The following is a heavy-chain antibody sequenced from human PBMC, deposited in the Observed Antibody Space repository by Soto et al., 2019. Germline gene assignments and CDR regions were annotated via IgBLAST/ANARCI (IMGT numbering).Heavy chain of an antibody. CDR1: GASINDGDYY. J-gene: IGHJ4*02. V-gene: IGHV4-31*03. CDR2: FRYSGNN. CDR3: ARSNYGDYGAQPDH. Sequence: QVQLQESGPGLVKPAQTLSLTCTVSGASINDGDYYWNWVRHHTGKGLEWIGYFRYSGNNYYNPSIRSRVIIALDTGKNQFSLRLSSVTAAATAMYYCARSNYGDYGAQPDHWGQGTPVTVSS. D-gene: IGHD4-17*01.